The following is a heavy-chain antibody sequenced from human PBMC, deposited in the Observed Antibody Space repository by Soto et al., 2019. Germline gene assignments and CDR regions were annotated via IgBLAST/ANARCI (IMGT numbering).Heavy chain of an antibody. V-gene: IGHV1-18*01. CDR1: GYTFTSYG. Sequence: ASVKVSCKASGYTFTSYGISWVRQAPGQGLEWMGWISAYNGNTNYAQKLQGRVTMTTDTSTSTAYMELRSLRSEDTAVYYCAREWATVVTEYFDYWGQGTLVTVSS. D-gene: IGHD2-15*01. CDR2: ISAYNGNT. J-gene: IGHJ4*02. CDR3: AREWATVVTEYFDY.